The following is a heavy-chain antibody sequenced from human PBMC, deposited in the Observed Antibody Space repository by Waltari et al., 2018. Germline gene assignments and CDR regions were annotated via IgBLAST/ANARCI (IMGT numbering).Heavy chain of an antibody. J-gene: IGHJ6*03. Sequence: QVQLVQSGAEVKKPGASVKVSCKASGYTFTGYYMHWVRQAPGQGLEWMGRINTNSGGTNDAQKLPGRVTMTRDTSISTAYMELSRLRSDDTAVYYCASRGSYPQPYYYYYMDVWGKGTTVTVSS. V-gene: IGHV1-2*06. CDR2: INTNSGGT. D-gene: IGHD1-26*01. CDR1: GYTFTGYY. CDR3: ASRGSYPQPYYYYYMDV.